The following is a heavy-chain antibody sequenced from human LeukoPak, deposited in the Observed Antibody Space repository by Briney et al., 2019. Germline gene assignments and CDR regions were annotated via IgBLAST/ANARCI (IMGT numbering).Heavy chain of an antibody. Sequence: PSQTLSLTCTVSGGSISSADYYWSWIRQPPGKGLEWIGYIHYSGTTYYNPSLKSRVTMSVDTSKNQFSLKLSSVTAADTAVYYCARTNRDRYAGYCSGGSCGLRFDPWGQGTLVTVSS. CDR1: GGSISSADYY. CDR3: ARTNRDRYAGYCSGGSCGLRFDP. V-gene: IGHV4-30-4*01. CDR2: IHYSGTT. J-gene: IGHJ5*02. D-gene: IGHD2-15*01.